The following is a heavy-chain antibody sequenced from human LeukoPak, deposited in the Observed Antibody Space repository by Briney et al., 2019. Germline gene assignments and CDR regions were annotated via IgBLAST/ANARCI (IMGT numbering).Heavy chain of an antibody. D-gene: IGHD2-2*01. V-gene: IGHV3-74*01. CDR2: IKSDGSST. Sequence: GGSLRLSCGASGFTFSSYWMHWVRQAPGQGLVWVSRIKSDGSSTAYADSAKGRFTISRDNAQNTLSLQMNSLRAEDTAVYYCVKEGVVCSSTSCYLAAFDVWGQGTMVTVSS. CDR1: GFTFSSYW. J-gene: IGHJ3*01. CDR3: VKEGVVCSSTSCYLAAFDV.